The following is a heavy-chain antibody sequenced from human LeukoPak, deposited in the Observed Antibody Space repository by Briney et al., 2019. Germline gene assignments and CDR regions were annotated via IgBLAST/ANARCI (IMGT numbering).Heavy chain of an antibody. V-gene: IGHV4-39*07. Sequence: PSGTLSLTCIVPGGSISSSSYYWAWIRQSPGKGLEWIGTFSSGGSAYYNPSLTSRVSISKDTSDNQFSLGLYSVTAADTAVYYCARKQTGTMYDVWGQGTQVTVSS. D-gene: IGHD1-7*01. J-gene: IGHJ4*02. CDR2: FSSGGSA. CDR1: GGSISSSSYY. CDR3: ARKQTGTMYDV.